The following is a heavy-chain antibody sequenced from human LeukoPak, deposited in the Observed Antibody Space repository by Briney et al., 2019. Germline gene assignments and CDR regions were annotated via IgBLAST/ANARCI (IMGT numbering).Heavy chain of an antibody. CDR2: INWNSGTI. J-gene: IGHJ4*02. CDR1: GFIFDDYA. D-gene: IGHD2-15*01. V-gene: IGHV3-9*03. Sequence: PGRSLRLSCAASGFIFDDYAMHWVRQAPGKGLEWVSGINWNSGTIGYVDSVKGRFTISRDNAKNSLYLQMNSLRADDMAFYYCARDRFRYCSGAYCSHFEFWGQGTLVSVSS. CDR3: ARDRFRYCSGAYCSHFEF.